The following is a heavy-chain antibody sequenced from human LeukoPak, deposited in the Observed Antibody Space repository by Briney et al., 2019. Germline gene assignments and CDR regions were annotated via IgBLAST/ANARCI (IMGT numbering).Heavy chain of an antibody. CDR2: INDYTGDT. J-gene: IGHJ6*02. CDR1: GGSFTDYF. CDR3: ARGRIAKIVVVHSFPYGMDV. D-gene: IGHD3-22*01. Sequence: SETLPLTCTVFGGSFTDYFWTWIRHSPGKGLEWIGEINDYTGDTKYNPSLNSRVSISLEKSKNKLSLELRSVTAADTAVYYCARGRIAKIVVVHSFPYGMDVWGQGTTVTVSS. V-gene: IGHV4-34*01.